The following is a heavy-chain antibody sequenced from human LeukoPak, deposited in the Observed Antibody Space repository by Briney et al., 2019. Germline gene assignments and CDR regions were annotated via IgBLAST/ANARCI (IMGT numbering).Heavy chain of an antibody. D-gene: IGHD3-22*01. CDR2: SSWNSGSI. V-gene: IGHV3-9*01. CDR3: AKDKDAYYDSLDS. J-gene: IGHJ4*02. CDR1: GFNFGDYA. Sequence: PGRSLRLSCAASGFNFGDYAMPWVRQAPGKGLESVSGSSWNSGSISYADSVKGRLTISRDNARNSLFLQMNSLRPEDTAFYYCAKDKDAYYDSLDSWGQGTLVTVSS.